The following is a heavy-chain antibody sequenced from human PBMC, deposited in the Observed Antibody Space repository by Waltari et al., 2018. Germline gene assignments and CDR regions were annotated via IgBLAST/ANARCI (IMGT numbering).Heavy chain of an antibody. J-gene: IGHJ2*01. V-gene: IGHV3-30*03. Sequence: QVQLVESGGGVVHPGKSLRLSCTASGFSLSDNAMHWIRQGPGKGMEWGTISSGDGKNNYYAESRKGRFTVSRDNSKNTLLLEMFGLTPDDTAMYYCARGPLRYFDLWGRGTLVSVSS. CDR2: SSGDGKNN. CDR1: GFSLSDNA. CDR3: ARGPLRYFDL.